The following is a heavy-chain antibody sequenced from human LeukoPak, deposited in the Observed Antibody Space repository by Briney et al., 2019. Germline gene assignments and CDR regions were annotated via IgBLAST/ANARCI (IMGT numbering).Heavy chain of an antibody. D-gene: IGHD3-10*01. CDR1: GFTFDDYV. Sequence: GGSLRLSCVASGFTFDDYVMHWVRQAPGKGLEWVSGISWNSGSIGHADSLKGRFIISRDNAKNSLYLQMNSLRAEDTALYYCAKDIGSGSYYNFDNWGQGTLVTVSS. CDR2: ISWNSGSI. J-gene: IGHJ4*02. V-gene: IGHV3-9*01. CDR3: AKDIGSGSYYNFDN.